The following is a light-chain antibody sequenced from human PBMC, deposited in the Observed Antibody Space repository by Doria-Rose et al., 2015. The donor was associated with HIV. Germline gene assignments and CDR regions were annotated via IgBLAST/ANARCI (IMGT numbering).Light chain of an antibody. CDR1: QRFSSTY. CDR2: DGS. V-gene: IGKV3-20*01. CDR3: HQYGTSWT. Sequence: TQSPGTLSLSPGERATRSCRASQRFSSTYLAWYQQKPGQASSHLIYDGSTRATGIPDRFSASGSGTDFTLTINRLEPEDFALYYCHQYGTSWTFGQGTKVEI. J-gene: IGKJ1*01.